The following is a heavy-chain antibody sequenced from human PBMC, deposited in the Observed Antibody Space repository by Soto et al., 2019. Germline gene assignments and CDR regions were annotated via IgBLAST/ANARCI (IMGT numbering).Heavy chain of an antibody. CDR2: ISYDGSKT. CDR3: ASDVSNYAPNYFDY. D-gene: IGHD4-4*01. J-gene: IGHJ4*02. CDR1: GFTFSSYA. V-gene: IGHV3-30*03. Sequence: QVQLEESGGGVVQPGRSLRLSCAASGFTFSSYAMHWVRQAPGKGLEWVSGISYDGSKTDYLDSVSGRFSISRDNSKRTLYLQMNSLRRDDMAVYYCASDVSNYAPNYFDYWGQGTLVTVSS.